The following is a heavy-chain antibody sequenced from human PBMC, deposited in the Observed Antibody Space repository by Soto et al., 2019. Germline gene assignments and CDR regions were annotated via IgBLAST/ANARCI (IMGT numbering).Heavy chain of an antibody. V-gene: IGHV4-39*01. CDR1: AGSISSSSYY. CDR2: IYYSGST. CDR3: ARHAPTFDY. J-gene: IGHJ4*02. Sequence: QLQLKESGPGLVKPSETLSLTCTVSAGSISSSSYYWGWIRQPPGKGLEWIGSIYYSGSTYYNPALKRRVTISVDTSTNQFSLKLSSVAAADTAVYYCARHAPTFDYWGQGTLVTVSS.